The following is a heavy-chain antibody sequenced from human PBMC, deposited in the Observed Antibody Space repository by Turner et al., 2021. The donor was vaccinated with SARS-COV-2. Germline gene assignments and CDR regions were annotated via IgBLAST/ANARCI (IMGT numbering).Heavy chain of an antibody. V-gene: IGHV1-69*04. Sequence: QVQLVQSGAAVKKPGSSVKVSCKASGGTFSSYPISWVRQAPGQGLEWMGRIIPIVGVANYAQKFQGRVTITADKSTSTAYIELSSLSSEDTAVYHCARINSGGFDYWGQGTLVTVSS. CDR2: IIPIVGVA. CDR1: GGTFSSYP. CDR3: ARINSGGFDY. D-gene: IGHD3-10*01. J-gene: IGHJ4*02.